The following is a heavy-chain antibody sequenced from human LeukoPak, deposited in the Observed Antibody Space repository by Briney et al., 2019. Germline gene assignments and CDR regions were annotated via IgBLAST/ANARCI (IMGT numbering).Heavy chain of an antibody. CDR2: IYHSGST. CDR3: ARSPPSGAFDI. Sequence: SQTLSLTCAVSGGSISRGGYSWSWIRQPPGKGLEWIGYIYHSGSTYYNPSLKSRVTISVDRSKNQFSLKLRSVTAADTAVYYCARSPPSGAFDIWGQGTMVTGSS. V-gene: IGHV4-30-2*01. D-gene: IGHD3-10*01. J-gene: IGHJ3*02. CDR1: GGSISRGGYS.